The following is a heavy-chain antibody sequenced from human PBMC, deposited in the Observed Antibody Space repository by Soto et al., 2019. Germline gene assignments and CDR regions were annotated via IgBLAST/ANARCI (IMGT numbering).Heavy chain of an antibody. V-gene: IGHV3-74*01. CDR3: ARGECVGGSCYSLAGSFYYYMDV. J-gene: IGHJ6*03. D-gene: IGHD2-15*01. Sequence: EVQLVESGGGLVQPGGSLRLSCAASGFTFSNYWMYWVRQAPGKGLVWVSRTNSDGSTSSYADSVKGRFTISRDNAKTTLYLQMNSLRAEDTAVYYCARGECVGGSCYSLAGSFYYYMDVWGKGTTVTVFS. CDR2: TNSDGSTS. CDR1: GFTFSNYW.